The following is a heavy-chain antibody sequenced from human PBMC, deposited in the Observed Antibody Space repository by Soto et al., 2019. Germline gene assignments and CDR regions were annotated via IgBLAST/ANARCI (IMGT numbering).Heavy chain of an antibody. V-gene: IGHV4-31*03. CDR1: GGSISSGGYY. J-gene: IGHJ3*02. CDR2: IYYSGSN. CDR3: ARVPPRAYYYDSSGYNAFDI. D-gene: IGHD3-22*01. Sequence: QVQLQESGPGLVKPSQTLSLTCTVSGGSISSGGYYWSWIRQHPGKGLEWLGYIYYSGSNYYNPSLKSRVTISVDTSKNQFSLKLISVTAADTAVYYCARVPPRAYYYDSSGYNAFDIWGQGTMVTVSS.